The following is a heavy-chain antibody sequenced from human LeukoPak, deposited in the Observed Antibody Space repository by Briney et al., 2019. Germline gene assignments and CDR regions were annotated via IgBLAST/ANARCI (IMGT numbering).Heavy chain of an antibody. CDR1: GGSISSSNW. CDR2: IYHSGST. J-gene: IGHJ4*02. Sequence: PSETLSLTCAVSGGSISSSNWWSWVRQPPGKGLEWIGEIYHSGSTNYNPSLKSRVTISVDKSRNQFSLKLSSVTAADTAVYYCARGLDGRWLQLSPLRYWGQGTLVTVSS. D-gene: IGHD5-24*01. V-gene: IGHV4-4*02. CDR3: ARGLDGRWLQLSPLRY.